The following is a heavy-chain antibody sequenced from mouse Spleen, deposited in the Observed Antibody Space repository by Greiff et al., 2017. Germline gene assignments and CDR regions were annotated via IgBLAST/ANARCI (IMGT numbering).Heavy chain of an antibody. CDR3: ARNFPYGYDDGYYYAMDY. Sequence: QVQLKESGPGLVQPSQSLSITCTVSGFSLTSYGVHWVRQSPGKGLEWLGVIWSGGSTDYNAAFISRLSISKDNSKSQVFFKMNSLQADDTAIYYCARNFPYGYDDGYYYAMDYWGQGTSVTVSS. CDR1: GFSLTSYG. D-gene: IGHD2-2*01. CDR2: IWSGGST. J-gene: IGHJ4*01. V-gene: IGHV2-2*01.